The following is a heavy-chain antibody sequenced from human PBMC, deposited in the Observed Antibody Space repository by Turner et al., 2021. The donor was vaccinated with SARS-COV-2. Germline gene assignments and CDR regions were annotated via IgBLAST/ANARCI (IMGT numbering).Heavy chain of an antibody. CDR3: TTDIGPITIFGVATRYGMDV. CDR1: GFNFSNAW. CDR2: IKSKTEGGTT. D-gene: IGHD3-3*01. V-gene: IGHV3-15*01. Sequence: EVQLVESGGGSVKPGGSLRLSCAASGFNFSNAWMSWVRQAPGKGLEWVGRIKSKTEGGTTDYAAPVKGRFTISRDDSKNTVYLQMNSLKTEDTAVYYCTTDIGPITIFGVATRYGMDVWGQGTTVTVSS. J-gene: IGHJ6*02.